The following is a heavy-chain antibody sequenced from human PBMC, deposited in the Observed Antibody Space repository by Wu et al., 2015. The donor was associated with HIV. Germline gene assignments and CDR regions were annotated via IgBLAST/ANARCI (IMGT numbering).Heavy chain of an antibody. CDR3: ARVSVRRRDCSGASCRVSILDAFNV. V-gene: IGHV1-69*05. CDR2: VIPLFGVE. CDR1: GGSFSSYG. D-gene: IGHD2-15*01. J-gene: IGHJ3*01. Sequence: QLVQSGAEVRKPGSSVKVSCKASGGSFSSYGISWVRQAPGQGLEWMGGVIPLFGVESYAQKFHDRVKITTDESSITAYMGLSGLSSDDTAMYYCARVSVRRRDCSGASCRVSILDAFNVWGQGTLVTVSS.